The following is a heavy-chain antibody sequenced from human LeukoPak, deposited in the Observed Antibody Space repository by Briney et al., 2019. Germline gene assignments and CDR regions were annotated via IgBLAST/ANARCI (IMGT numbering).Heavy chain of an antibody. CDR1: GFTFNNYW. D-gene: IGHD6-13*01. V-gene: IGHV3-7*03. CDR2: IKPGGNEK. CDR3: ARGAATGPTLGLDY. Sequence: GGSLRLSCAASGFTFNNYWMTWVRQGPGKGLEWVANIKPGGNEKYYVDSVKGRFTISRDISKNTVYLQMNSLRVEDTAVYFCARGAATGPTLGLDYWGQGTLVTVSS. J-gene: IGHJ4*02.